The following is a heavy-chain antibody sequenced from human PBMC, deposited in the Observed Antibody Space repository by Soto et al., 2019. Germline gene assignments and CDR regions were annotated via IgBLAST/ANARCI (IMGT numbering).Heavy chain of an antibody. V-gene: IGHV4-31*03. CDR2: IHYSGTT. D-gene: IGHD3-16*01. CDR1: GGSISSGASY. J-gene: IGHJ6*03. Sequence: SETLSLTCTVSGGSISSGASYCSWVRQHPGKGLEWIGHIHYSGTTYYNPSLKSRVTISVDTSKSQFSLRLTSVTAADTAIYYCARDSRAEDDFPSYYYYHMDVWGQGTTVTVS. CDR3: ARDSRAEDDFPSYYYYHMDV.